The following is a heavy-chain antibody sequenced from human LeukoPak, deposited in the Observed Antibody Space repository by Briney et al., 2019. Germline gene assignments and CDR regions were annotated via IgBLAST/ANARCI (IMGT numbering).Heavy chain of an antibody. J-gene: IGHJ4*02. CDR1: GGSFSGYY. Sequence: SETLSLTCAVYGGSFSGYYWSWIRQPPGKGLEWIGEINHSGSTNYNPSLKSRVTISVDTSKNQFSLKLSSVTAADTAVYYCARRLSYSGSYSLDYWGQGTLVTVSS. D-gene: IGHD1-26*01. CDR3: ARRLSYSGSYSLDY. CDR2: INHSGST. V-gene: IGHV4-34*01.